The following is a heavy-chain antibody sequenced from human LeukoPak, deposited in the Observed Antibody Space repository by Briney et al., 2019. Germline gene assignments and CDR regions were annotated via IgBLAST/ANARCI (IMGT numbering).Heavy chain of an antibody. V-gene: IGHV3-74*01. CDR1: GFTLSGNS. J-gene: IGHJ4*02. CDR3: ARRDKYDY. D-gene: IGHD2-15*01. Sequence: GGSLRLSCAASGFTLSGNSMHGVRQAPGKGLVWVSRINSDGSSTSYADSVKGRFTISRDNAKNTLYLQMNSLRAEDTAVYYCARRDKYDYWGQGTLVTVSS. CDR2: INSDGSST.